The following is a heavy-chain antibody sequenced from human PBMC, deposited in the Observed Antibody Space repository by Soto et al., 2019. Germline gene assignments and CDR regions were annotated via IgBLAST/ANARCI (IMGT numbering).Heavy chain of an antibody. CDR1: RLTFSSYA. CDR2: ISYDGSNE. J-gene: IGHJ4*02. V-gene: IGHV3-30*15. CDR3: ARSAGGSYPQYDY. D-gene: IGHD1-26*01. Sequence: GGSLRVSCAASRLTFSSYAMRWVLQPPGKGLKWVAVISYDGSNEYYADSVKGRFTIFRDNSKDTLNLQMSSLRAEDTAVYYCARSAGGSYPQYDYWGQGTLVTVSS.